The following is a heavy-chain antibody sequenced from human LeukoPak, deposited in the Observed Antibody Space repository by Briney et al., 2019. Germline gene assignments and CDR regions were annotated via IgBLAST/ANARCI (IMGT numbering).Heavy chain of an antibody. CDR2: IKQDGSEK. J-gene: IGHJ4*02. CDR1: GFTFSSYW. CDR3: ARTQTYYDFWSGPSDPYFDY. Sequence: GGSLRLXCAAPGFTFSSYWMSWVRQAPGKGLEWVANIKQDGSEKYYVDSVKGRFTISRDNAKNSLYLQMNSLRAEDTAVYYCARTQTYYDFWSGPSDPYFDYWGQGTLVTVSS. D-gene: IGHD3-3*01. V-gene: IGHV3-7*01.